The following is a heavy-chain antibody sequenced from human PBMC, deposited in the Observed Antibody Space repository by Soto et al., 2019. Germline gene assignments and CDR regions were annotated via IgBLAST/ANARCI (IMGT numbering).Heavy chain of an antibody. J-gene: IGHJ4*02. CDR3: VKDAPYNWNGGDYFDY. CDR1: GFTFSSYA. CDR2: ISSNGGST. Sequence: GGSLRLSCSASGFTFSSYAMHWVRQAPGKGLEYVSAISSNGGSTYYADSVKGGFTISRDNSKNTLYLQMSSLRAEDTAVYYCVKDAPYNWNGGDYFDYWGQGTLVTVSS. D-gene: IGHD1-20*01. V-gene: IGHV3-64D*06.